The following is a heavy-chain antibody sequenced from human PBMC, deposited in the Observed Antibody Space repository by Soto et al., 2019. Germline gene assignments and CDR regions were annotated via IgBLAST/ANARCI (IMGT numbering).Heavy chain of an antibody. CDR1: GFTFSSYS. V-gene: IGHV3-21*01. CDR2: ISSSSSYI. J-gene: IGHJ6*03. D-gene: IGHD6-6*01. CDR3: ALDSSSSDYYYYYMDV. Sequence: GGSLRLSCAASGFTFSSYSMSRVRQAPGKGLEWVSSISSSSSYIYYADSVKGRFTISRDNAKNSLYLQMNSLRAEDTAVYYCALDSSSSDYYYYYMDVWGKGTTVTVSS.